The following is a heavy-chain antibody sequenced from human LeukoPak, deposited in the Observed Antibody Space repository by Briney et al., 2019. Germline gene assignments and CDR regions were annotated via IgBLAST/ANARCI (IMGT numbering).Heavy chain of an antibody. CDR1: GFTFSSYA. V-gene: IGHV3-30-3*01. D-gene: IGHD3-10*01. Sequence: PGRSLRLSCAASGFTFSSYAMHWVRQAPGKGLEWVAVISYDGSNKYYADSVNGRFTISRDNSKNTLYLQMNSLRVEDTAVYYYARGSGSSHYYGMDVWGQGTTVTVS. J-gene: IGHJ6*02. CDR2: ISYDGSNK. CDR3: ARGSGSSHYYGMDV.